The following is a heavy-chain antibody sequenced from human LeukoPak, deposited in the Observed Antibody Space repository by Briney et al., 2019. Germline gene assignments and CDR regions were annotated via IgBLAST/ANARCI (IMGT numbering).Heavy chain of an antibody. V-gene: IGHV4-61*01. CDR1: GGSVSSGSYY. CDR3: AREVEHNDAFDI. Sequence: SETLSLTCAVSGGSVSSGSYYWSWIRQPPGKGLEWIGYIFYSGSTNYNPSLKSRVTISVDTSKNQFPLKLSSVTAADTAVYYCAREVEHNDAFDIWGQGTMVTVSS. J-gene: IGHJ3*02. CDR2: IFYSGST. D-gene: IGHD2-21*01.